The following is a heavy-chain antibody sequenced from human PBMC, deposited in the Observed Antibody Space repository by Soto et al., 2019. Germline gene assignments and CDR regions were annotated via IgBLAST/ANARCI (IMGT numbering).Heavy chain of an antibody. CDR3: TRGGGWLPDV. D-gene: IGHD5-12*01. V-gene: IGHV4-59*01. CDR1: GGSISSGY. J-gene: IGHJ4*02. Sequence: QVQLQESGPGLVRPSETLSLTCTVSGGSISSGYWSWIRQPPGKGLEWIGHIHYSGSTNYNPSLKSRVTISIDPSKTHFSLKLTSVTAADTAVYYCTRGGGWLPDVWGQGTLVTVSS. CDR2: IHYSGST.